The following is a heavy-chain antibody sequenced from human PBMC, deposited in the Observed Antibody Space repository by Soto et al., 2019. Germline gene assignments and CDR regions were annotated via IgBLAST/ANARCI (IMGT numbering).Heavy chain of an antibody. V-gene: IGHV3-30*18. CDR2: ISYDGSNK. CDR3: AKDQSGSYWAPFDY. J-gene: IGHJ4*02. D-gene: IGHD1-26*01. CDR1: GFTFSSYG. Sequence: GGSLRLSCAASGFTFSSYGMHWVRQAPGKGLEWVAVISYDGSNKYYADSVKGRFTISRDNSKNTLYLQMNSLRAEDTAVYYCAKDQSGSYWAPFDYWGQGTLVTVSS.